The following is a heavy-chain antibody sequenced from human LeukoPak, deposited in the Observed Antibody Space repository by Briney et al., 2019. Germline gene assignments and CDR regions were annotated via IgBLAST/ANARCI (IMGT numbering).Heavy chain of an antibody. V-gene: IGHV5-51*01. CDR2: IYPGDSDT. J-gene: IGHJ4*02. CDR1: GYSFPMYW. CDR3: ARQDSGSYFRYSDY. D-gene: IGHD1-26*01. Sequence: LGESLRISCRASGYSFPMYWIGWVRQMPGRGLEWMGIIYPGDSDTRYSPSFQGQVTISVDESINSVYLQWSSLQASDTAIYYCARQDSGSYFRYSDYWGQGTQVSVSS.